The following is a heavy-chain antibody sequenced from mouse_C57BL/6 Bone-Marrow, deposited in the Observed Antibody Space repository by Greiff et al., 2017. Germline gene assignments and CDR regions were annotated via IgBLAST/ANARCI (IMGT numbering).Heavy chain of an antibody. Sequence: QVQLKQPGAELVKPGASVKMSCKASGYTFTSYWITWVKQRPGQGLEWIGDIHPGSGSTNYNEKFKSKATLTVDTSSSTAYMQLSSLTSEDSAVYYCARPYYSNYWYFDVWGTGTTVTVSS. CDR2: IHPGSGST. CDR1: GYTFTSYW. J-gene: IGHJ1*03. V-gene: IGHV1-55*01. CDR3: ARPYYSNYWYFDV. D-gene: IGHD2-5*01.